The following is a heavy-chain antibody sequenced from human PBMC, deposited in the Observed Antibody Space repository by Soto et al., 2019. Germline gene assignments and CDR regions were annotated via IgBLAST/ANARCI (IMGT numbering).Heavy chain of an antibody. V-gene: IGHV3-23*01. D-gene: IGHD3-10*01. CDR1: GVTFSNYA. CDR3: AKQRADYGSGADTFYFDS. CDR2: LSGSGGTT. Sequence: EVQLLESGGGLVQPGGSLRLSCTVSGVTFSNYAMNWVRQAPGKGLEWVSSLSGSGGTTYYADSVNGRFIISRDNSKNTLYLLMSSLRAEDTALYYCAKQRADYGSGADTFYFDSWGQGALVTVSS. J-gene: IGHJ4*02.